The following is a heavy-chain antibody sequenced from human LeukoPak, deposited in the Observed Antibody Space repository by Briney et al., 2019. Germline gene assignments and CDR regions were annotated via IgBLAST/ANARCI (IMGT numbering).Heavy chain of an antibody. CDR3: AKRAGGLIDY. D-gene: IGHD2-8*02. Sequence: AGSLRLSCAASGFTFSSYAMSWVRQAPGKGLEWVSTMSGSGGSTYYADSVKGRFTISRDNSKNTLYLQMNSLRAEDTAVYYCAKRAGGLIDYWGQGTLVTVSS. J-gene: IGHJ4*02. V-gene: IGHV3-23*01. CDR1: GFTFSSYA. CDR2: MSGSGGST.